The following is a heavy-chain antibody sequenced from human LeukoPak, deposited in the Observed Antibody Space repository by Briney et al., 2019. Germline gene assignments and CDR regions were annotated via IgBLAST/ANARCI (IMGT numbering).Heavy chain of an antibody. Sequence: PGGSLRLSCAASGSTFSSYGMHWVRQAPGKGLEWVAFIRYDGSNKYYADSVKGRFTISRDNSTNTLYLQMNSLRAEDTAVYYCAKDGSAEPWNWFDPWGQGTLVTVSS. J-gene: IGHJ5*02. V-gene: IGHV3-30*02. CDR1: GSTFSSYG. CDR2: IRYDGSNK. D-gene: IGHD1-26*01. CDR3: AKDGSAEPWNWFDP.